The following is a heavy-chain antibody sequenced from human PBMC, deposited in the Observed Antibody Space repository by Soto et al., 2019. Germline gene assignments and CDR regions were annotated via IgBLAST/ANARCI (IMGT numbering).Heavy chain of an antibody. CDR3: AKDYYGSPG. V-gene: IGHV3-30*18. J-gene: IGHJ4*02. Sequence: PGGSLRLSCAASGFTFSSYGMHWVRQAPGKGLEWVAVISYDGSNKYYADSVKGRSTISRDNSKNTLYLQMNSLRAEDTAVYYCAKDYYGSPGWGQGTLVTVSS. CDR1: GFTFSSYG. D-gene: IGHD3-10*01. CDR2: ISYDGSNK.